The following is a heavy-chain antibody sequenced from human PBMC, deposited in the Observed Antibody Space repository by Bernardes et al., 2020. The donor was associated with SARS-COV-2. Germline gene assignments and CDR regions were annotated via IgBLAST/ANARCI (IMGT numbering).Heavy chain of an antibody. CDR1: GFTFSSYW. CDR2: IKQDGSEK. J-gene: IGHJ6*02. V-gene: IGHV3-7*01. D-gene: IGHD6-19*01. CDR3: ARDGLAVAGTWIAHYYYYGMDV. Sequence: GGSLRLSCAASGFTFSSYWMSWVRQAPGKGLEWVANIKQDGSEKYYVDSVKGRFTISRDNAKNSLYLQMNSLRAEDTAVYYCARDGLAVAGTWIAHYYYYGMDVWGQGTTVTVSS.